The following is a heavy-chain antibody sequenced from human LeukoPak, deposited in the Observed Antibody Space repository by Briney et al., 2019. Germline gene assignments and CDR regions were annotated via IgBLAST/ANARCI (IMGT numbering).Heavy chain of an antibody. D-gene: IGHD3-22*01. CDR1: GYTFTSYD. CDR3: ARDPQYDYYDSSGYYPNWFDP. CDR2: MNTNSGNT. J-gene: IGHJ5*02. V-gene: IGHV1-8*01. Sequence: ASVKVSCKASGYTFTSYDINWVRQATGQGLEWMGWMNTNSGNTGYAQKFPGRVTMTRNTSISTAYMELSSLRSEDTAVYYCARDPQYDYYDSSGYYPNWFDPWGQGTLVTVSS.